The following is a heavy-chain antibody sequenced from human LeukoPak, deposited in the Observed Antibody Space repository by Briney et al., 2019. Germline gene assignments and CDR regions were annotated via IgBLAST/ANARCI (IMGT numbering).Heavy chain of an antibody. D-gene: IGHD4-23*01. CDR3: AKVGGVTTVVTSYFEL. Sequence: SETLSLTCTVSGDSVSDYYWSWIRQPPGKGLEWIAFVHYSGTTYYNPSLTSRVTISVDTSKNQVSLNLSSVTAADTAMYYCAKVGGVTTVVTSYFELWGRGTLVTVSS. CDR1: GDSVSDYY. V-gene: IGHV4-59*02. J-gene: IGHJ2*01. CDR2: VHYSGTT.